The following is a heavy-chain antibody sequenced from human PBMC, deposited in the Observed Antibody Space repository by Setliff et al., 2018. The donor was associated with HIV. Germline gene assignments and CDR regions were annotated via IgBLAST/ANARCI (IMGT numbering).Heavy chain of an antibody. CDR1: GGSFTAYY. D-gene: IGHD1-26*01. J-gene: IGHJ4*02. Sequence: SETLSFTCAVYGGSFTAYYWTWIRQPPGKGLEWIGTILYTGSTYYNPSLKSRVTISVDTSKNQFSLKLSSLTAADTAVYYCARHYNVNYYVRKDFDYWGQGILVTVSS. V-gene: IGHV4-34*12. CDR3: ARHYNVNYYVRKDFDY. CDR2: ILYTGST.